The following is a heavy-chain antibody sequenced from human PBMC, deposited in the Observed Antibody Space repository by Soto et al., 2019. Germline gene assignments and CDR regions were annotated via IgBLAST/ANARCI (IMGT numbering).Heavy chain of an antibody. CDR2: IVVGSGNT. V-gene: IGHV1-58*01. CDR3: AAGQTVLRFLEWLPNWFDP. CDR1: GFTFTSSA. D-gene: IGHD3-3*01. Sequence: SVKVSCKASGFTFTSSAVQWVRQARGQRLEWIGWIVVGSGNTNYAQKFQERVTITRDMSTSTAYMELSSLRSEDTAVYYCAAGQTVLRFLEWLPNWFDPWGQGTLVTVSS. J-gene: IGHJ5*02.